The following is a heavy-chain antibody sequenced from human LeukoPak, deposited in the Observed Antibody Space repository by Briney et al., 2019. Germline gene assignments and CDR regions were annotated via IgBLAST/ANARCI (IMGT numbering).Heavy chain of an antibody. V-gene: IGHV1-2*02. CDR2: INPNSGDT. Sequence: GASVKVSFKSSGYTITGYYIHWVRQAPGQGLEWMGWINPNSGDTNYAQKFQGRVTMTRDTSINTAFMELSRLRSDDTAVYYCARGTSIVRGIIDYWGQGTLVTVSS. CDR1: GYTITGYY. D-gene: IGHD3-10*01. J-gene: IGHJ4*02. CDR3: ARGTSIVRGIIDY.